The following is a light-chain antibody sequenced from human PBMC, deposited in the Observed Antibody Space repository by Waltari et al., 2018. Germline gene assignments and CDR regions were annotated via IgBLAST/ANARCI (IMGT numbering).Light chain of an antibody. CDR3: QQHGSLPAT. J-gene: IGKJ1*01. V-gene: IGKV3-20*01. CDR1: HSVNGR. CDR2: GTS. Sequence: EIVLTQSPGTLSLSPGERVTLSCRASHSVNGRLVWYQQKPGQAPRLLIYGTSSRATGIPDRFSGSGSGTDFSLTISRLEPEDFAVYYCQQHGSLPATFGQGTKVEVK.